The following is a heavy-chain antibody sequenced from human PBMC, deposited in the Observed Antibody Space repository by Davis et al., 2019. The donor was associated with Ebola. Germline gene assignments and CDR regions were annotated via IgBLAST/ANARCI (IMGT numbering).Heavy chain of an antibody. D-gene: IGHD3-10*01. CDR1: AFTLSSYA. CDR2: ISSSGSTI. J-gene: IGHJ6*02. Sequence: GESLKISCAASAFTLSSYAMNWVRQAPGKGLEWVSYISSSGSTIYYADSVKGRFTISRDNAKNSLYLQMNSLRAEDTAVYYCASVLRGGYYYYGMDVWGQGTTVTVSS. V-gene: IGHV3-48*03. CDR3: ASVLRGGYYYYGMDV.